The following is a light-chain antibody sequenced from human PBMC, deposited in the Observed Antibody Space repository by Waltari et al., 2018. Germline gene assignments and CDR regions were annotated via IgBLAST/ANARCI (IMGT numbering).Light chain of an antibody. CDR3: AAWDDSLRGLV. J-gene: IGLJ1*01. V-gene: IGLV1-47*01. Sequence: QSVMTQPPSASGTPGQRVSISCSGTTSNIGSNYVPWYQQVPGTAPQPPSHTKNRRPAGVPDRFSASKSDTSASLVIAGLQSEDEAEYYCAAWDDSLRGLVFGTGTQVTV. CDR1: TSNIGSNY. CDR2: TKN.